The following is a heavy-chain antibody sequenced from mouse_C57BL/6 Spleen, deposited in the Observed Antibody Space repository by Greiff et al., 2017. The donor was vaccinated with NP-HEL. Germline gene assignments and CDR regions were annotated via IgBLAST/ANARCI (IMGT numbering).Heavy chain of an antibody. J-gene: IGHJ2*01. CDR3: ARRVITTVVATD. V-gene: IGHV1-50*01. D-gene: IGHD1-1*01. CDR2: IDPSDSYT. CDR1: GYTFTSYW. Sequence: QVQLQQPGAELVKPGASVKLSCKASGYTFTSYWMQWVKQRPGQGLEWIGEIDPSDSYTNYNQKFKGKATLTVDTSSSTAYMQLSSLTSEDSAVYYCARRVITTVVATDWGQGTTLTVSS.